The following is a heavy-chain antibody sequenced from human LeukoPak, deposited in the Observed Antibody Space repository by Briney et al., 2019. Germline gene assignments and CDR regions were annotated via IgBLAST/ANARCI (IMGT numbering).Heavy chain of an antibody. CDR3: ARVLSVSYCDS. V-gene: IGHV3-43*01. Sequence: GGSLRLSCAASGFTFDDYTMHWVRQAPGKGLEWVSLISWDGGSTYYADSVKGRFTISRDNSKNSLYLQMNSLRTEDTAVYYCARVLSVSYCDSWGQGTLVTVSS. D-gene: IGHD2/OR15-2a*01. CDR1: GFTFDDYT. J-gene: IGHJ4*02. CDR2: ISWDGGST.